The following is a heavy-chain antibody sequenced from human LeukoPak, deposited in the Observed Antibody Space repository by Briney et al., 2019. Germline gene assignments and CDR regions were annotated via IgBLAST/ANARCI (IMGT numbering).Heavy chain of an antibody. J-gene: IGHJ4*02. CDR1: GYTFTGYH. CDR3: ARDYCSSTSCLFDY. D-gene: IGHD2-2*01. V-gene: IGHV1-2*06. CDR2: INPNSGDT. Sequence: ASVKVSCKASGYTFTGYHMHWVRQAPGQGLEWMGRINPNSGDTDYAQNFQGRVTMTRDTSISTAYMELSRLRSDDTAVYYCARDYCSSTSCLFDYWGQGTLVTVSS.